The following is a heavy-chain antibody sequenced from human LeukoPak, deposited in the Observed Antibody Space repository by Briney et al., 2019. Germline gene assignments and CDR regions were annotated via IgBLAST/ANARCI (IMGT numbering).Heavy chain of an antibody. D-gene: IGHD1-26*01. CDR1: GGTFSTTT. Sequence: GASVKVSCKASGGTFSTTTVNWVRQAPGQGLEWMGGITPIFRTPHYAQKFQGRVTITADESTSTAYMELSSLRSEDTAVYYCATIIVGNYYYYGMDVWGQGTTVTVSS. CDR2: ITPIFRTP. V-gene: IGHV1-69*13. J-gene: IGHJ6*02. CDR3: ATIIVGNYYYYGMDV.